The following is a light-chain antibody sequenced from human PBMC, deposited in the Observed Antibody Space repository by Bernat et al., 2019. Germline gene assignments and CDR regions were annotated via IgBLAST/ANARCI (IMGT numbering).Light chain of an antibody. CDR3: QQFGSSQWT. J-gene: IGKJ1*01. V-gene: IGKV3-20*01. CDR2: GAS. CDR1: QSVSSSY. Sequence: VLTQSPGTLSLSPGERATLSCRASQSVSSSYLAWYQQKPGQAPRLLIYGASSRATGIPDRFSGSGSGTDFTLTISRLEPEDFAVYFCQQFGSSQWTFGLGTKVEIK.